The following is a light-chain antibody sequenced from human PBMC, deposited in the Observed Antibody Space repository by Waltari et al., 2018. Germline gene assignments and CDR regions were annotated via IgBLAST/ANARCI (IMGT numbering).Light chain of an antibody. J-gene: IGLJ7*01. CDR2: EGP. V-gene: IGLV1-51*02. CDR1: SSNIGNNY. Sequence: QSVLTQPPSVSAAPGQRVTISCSGGSSNIGNNYVSWYRQFPGTAPKLLIYEGPQRPSGMPVRFSGSKSGTSATLGITGLQAGDEADYYCGTWDSSLSGAVFGGGTHLTVL. CDR3: GTWDSSLSGAV.